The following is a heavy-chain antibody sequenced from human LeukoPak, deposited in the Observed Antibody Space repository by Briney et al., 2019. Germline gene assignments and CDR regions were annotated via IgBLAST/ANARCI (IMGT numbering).Heavy chain of an antibody. CDR3: AREGYSSGWYGETPYYYMDV. J-gene: IGHJ6*03. D-gene: IGHD6-19*01. CDR1: GGSISSYY. V-gene: IGHV4-59*01. CDR2: IYYSGST. Sequence: SETLSLTCTVSGGSISSYYWSWIRQPPGKGLEWIGYIYYSGSTNYNPSLKSRVTISVDTSKNQFSLKLSSVTAEDTAVYYCAREGYSSGWYGETPYYYMDVWGKGTTVTVSS.